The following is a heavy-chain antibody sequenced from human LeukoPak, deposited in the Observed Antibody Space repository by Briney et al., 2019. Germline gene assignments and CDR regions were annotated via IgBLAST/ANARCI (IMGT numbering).Heavy chain of an antibody. V-gene: IGHV1-2*02. CDR3: ATLAFPWNSFYYFDGMDV. J-gene: IGHJ6*02. D-gene: IGHD2/OR15-2a*01. Sequence: GASVKVSCKASGYAFTGYYVHWVRQAPGQGLEWMGWIHPNSGGTTYAQKFQDRFSMTRDTSISTAYMDLGRLTSDDPAIYYCATLAFPWNSFYYFDGMDVWGQGTTVTVSS. CDR1: GYAFTGYY. CDR2: IHPNSGGT.